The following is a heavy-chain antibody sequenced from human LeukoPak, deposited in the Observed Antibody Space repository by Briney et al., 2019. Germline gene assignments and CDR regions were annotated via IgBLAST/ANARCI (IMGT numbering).Heavy chain of an antibody. CDR3: AAIAARVGGDY. CDR1: GFTFSSYW. J-gene: IGHJ4*02. V-gene: IGHV3-74*01. CDR2: INSDGSST. Sequence: GGSLRLSCAASGFTFSSYWMHWVRQAPGKGLVWVSRINSDGSSTSYADSVKGRFTTTRDNAKNTLYLQMKSLRAEDTAVYYCAAIAARVGGDYWGQGTLVTVSS. D-gene: IGHD6-6*01.